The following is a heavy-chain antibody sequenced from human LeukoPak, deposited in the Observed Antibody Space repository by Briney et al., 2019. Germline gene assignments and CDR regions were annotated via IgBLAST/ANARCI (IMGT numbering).Heavy chain of an antibody. V-gene: IGHV3-48*02. J-gene: IGHJ4*02. Sequence: PGGSLRLSCTVSGFTFNTYSMNWVRQAPGKGLEWVSYISSSSSTIYYADSVKGRFTISRDNAKNSLYLQMNSLRDEDTAVHYCAREYSYGGNSEGFDYWGQGTLVTVSS. D-gene: IGHD4-23*01. CDR1: GFTFNTYS. CDR3: AREYSYGGNSEGFDY. CDR2: ISSSSSTI.